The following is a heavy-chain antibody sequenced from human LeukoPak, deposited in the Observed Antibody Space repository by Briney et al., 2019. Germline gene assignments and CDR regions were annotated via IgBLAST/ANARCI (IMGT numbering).Heavy chain of an antibody. Sequence: SETLSLTCSVSGGSISSYFWSWIRQPPGKGLEWIGYIFYSGSTNYNPSLRSRVTISVDTSNNQFSLKLSSVTAADTAVYYCARHPSAAASLDYWGQGTLVTVSS. V-gene: IGHV4-59*08. CDR2: IFYSGST. CDR3: ARHPSAAASLDY. D-gene: IGHD2-15*01. CDR1: GGSISSYF. J-gene: IGHJ4*02.